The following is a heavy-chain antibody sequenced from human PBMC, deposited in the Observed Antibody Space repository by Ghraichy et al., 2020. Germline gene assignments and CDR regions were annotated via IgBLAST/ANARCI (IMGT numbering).Heavy chain of an antibody. CDR2: INQDGSQK. V-gene: IGHV3-7*01. CDR1: GFSFSAYW. D-gene: IGHD4-17*01. J-gene: IGHJ4*02. CDR3: AREPRCPDY. Sequence: GGSLRLSCAASGFSFSAYWVTWVRQAPGMGLEWVANINQDGSQKYYVDSVKGRFTISRDNAKNSLYLQMNSLRAEDTAVYYCAREPRCPDYWGQGALVTVSS.